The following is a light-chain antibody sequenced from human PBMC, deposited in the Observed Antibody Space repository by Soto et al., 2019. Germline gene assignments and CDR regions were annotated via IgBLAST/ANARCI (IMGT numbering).Light chain of an antibody. CDR1: SSNIGSNT. Sequence: QSALTQPPSASGTPGQRVTISCSGSSSNIGSNTVNWYQQLPGTAPKLLIYTKNQRPSGVPDRFSGSKSGTSASLAISGLQSEDEADYYCAAWDDSLNGVLFGGGTKLTVL. CDR2: TKN. CDR3: AAWDDSLNGVL. J-gene: IGLJ2*01. V-gene: IGLV1-44*01.